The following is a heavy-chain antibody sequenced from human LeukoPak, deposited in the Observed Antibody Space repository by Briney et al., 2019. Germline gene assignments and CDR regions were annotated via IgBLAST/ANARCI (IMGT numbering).Heavy chain of an antibody. CDR1: GGSISSSSYY. CDR3: ARVLLTMFGVVHKYFDY. D-gene: IGHD3-3*01. V-gene: IGHV4-39*07. J-gene: IGHJ4*02. CDR2: IYYSGST. Sequence: SETQSLTCTVSGGSISSSSYYSGWIRQPPGKGLEWIGSIYYSGSTYYNPSLKSRVTISVDTSKNQFSLKLSSVTAADTAVYYCARVLLTMFGVVHKYFDYWGQGTLVTVSS.